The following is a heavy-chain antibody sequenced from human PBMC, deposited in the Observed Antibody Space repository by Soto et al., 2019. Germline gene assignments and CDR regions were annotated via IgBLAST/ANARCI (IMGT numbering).Heavy chain of an antibody. V-gene: IGHV3-23*01. J-gene: IGHJ4*02. D-gene: IGHD1-26*01. CDR1: GFSFSGYA. CDR2: ISGSGAST. Sequence: EVQLLESGGGVGQPGGSLRLSCAATGFSFSGYAMSWVRQAAGKGLEWVSTISGSGASTFYADSVKGRFTISRDNSKNTCYLQINSLRAEDTAGYYCAKNSKGYSGSDFDYWGQGTLVTVSS. CDR3: AKNSKGYSGSDFDY.